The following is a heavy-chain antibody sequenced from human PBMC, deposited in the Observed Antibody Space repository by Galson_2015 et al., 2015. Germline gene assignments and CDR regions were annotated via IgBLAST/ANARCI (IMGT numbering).Heavy chain of an antibody. CDR2: INPNSGGT. Sequence: SVKVSCKASGYTFTGYYMHWVRQAPGQGLEWMGRINPNSGGTNYAQKFQGRVTMTRDTSISTAYMELSRLRSDDTAVYYCARVPPLDIVAPLGFDPWGQGTLVTVSS. D-gene: IGHD2-15*01. CDR3: ARVPPLDIVAPLGFDP. J-gene: IGHJ5*02. CDR1: GYTFTGYY. V-gene: IGHV1-2*06.